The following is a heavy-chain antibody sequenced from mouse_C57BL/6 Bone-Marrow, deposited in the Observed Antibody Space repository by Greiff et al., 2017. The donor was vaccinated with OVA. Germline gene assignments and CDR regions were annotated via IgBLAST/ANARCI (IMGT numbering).Heavy chain of an antibody. CDR1: GYTFTDYN. Sequence: EVQLQQSGPELVKPGASVKMSCKASGYTFTDYNMHWVKQSHGKSLEWIGYINPNNGGTSYNQKFKGKATLTVNTSSSTAYMELRSLTSDDSAVYYCARGCSATTVAFDYWGQGTTLTVSS. D-gene: IGHD1-1*01. V-gene: IGHV1-22*01. CDR3: ARGCSATTVAFDY. J-gene: IGHJ2*01. CDR2: INPNNGGT.